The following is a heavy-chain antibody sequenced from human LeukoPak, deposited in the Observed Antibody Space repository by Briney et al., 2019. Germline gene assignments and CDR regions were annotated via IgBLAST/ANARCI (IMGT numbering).Heavy chain of an antibody. CDR3: AMSRGYSYGLNWFDP. CDR2: INHSGST. V-gene: IGHV4-34*01. CDR1: GGSFSGYY. D-gene: IGHD5-18*01. Sequence: SETLSLTCAVYGGSFSGYYWSWIRQPPGKGLEWIGEINHSGSTNYNPSLKGRVTISVDTSKNQFSLKLSSVTAADTAVYYCAMSRGYSYGLNWFDPWGQGTLVTVSS. J-gene: IGHJ5*02.